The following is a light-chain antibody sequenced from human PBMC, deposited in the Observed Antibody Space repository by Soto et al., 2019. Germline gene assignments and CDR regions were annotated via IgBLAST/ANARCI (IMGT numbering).Light chain of an antibody. Sequence: ILKTQCPSILSKSVGDRVTITCRASQSISSWLAWYQQKPGKAPKLLIYDASSLESGVPSRFSGSGSGTEFTLTISILQPDDSATYYCQQYSRYRTFGQATKV. V-gene: IGKV1-5*01. J-gene: IGKJ1*01. CDR2: DAS. CDR1: QSISSW. CDR3: QQYSRYRT.